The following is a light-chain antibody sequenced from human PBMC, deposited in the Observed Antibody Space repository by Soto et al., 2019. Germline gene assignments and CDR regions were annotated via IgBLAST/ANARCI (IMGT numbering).Light chain of an antibody. CDR2: EVT. Sequence: QSVLTQSASVSGSPGQSITISCTGTSSDVGGYNYVSWYQQHPGKAPKLMLYEVTSRPSGISNRFSGSKSGNTASLTISGLQAEDEADYYCSSYTRSTTVVFGGGTKVTVL. J-gene: IGLJ2*01. CDR1: SSDVGGYNY. V-gene: IGLV2-14*01. CDR3: SSYTRSTTVV.